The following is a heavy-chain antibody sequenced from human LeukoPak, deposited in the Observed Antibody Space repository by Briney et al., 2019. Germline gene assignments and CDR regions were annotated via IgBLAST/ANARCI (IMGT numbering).Heavy chain of an antibody. V-gene: IGHV4-34*01. CDR3: ARADYYEMYYFDY. Sequence: PSETLSLTCAVYGGSFSGYYWSWIRQPPGKGLEWIGEINHSGSTNYNPSLKSRVTISVDTSKNQFSLKLSSVTAADTAVYYCARADYYEMYYFDYWGQGTLVTVSP. CDR2: INHSGST. J-gene: IGHJ4*02. CDR1: GGSFSGYY. D-gene: IGHD3-22*01.